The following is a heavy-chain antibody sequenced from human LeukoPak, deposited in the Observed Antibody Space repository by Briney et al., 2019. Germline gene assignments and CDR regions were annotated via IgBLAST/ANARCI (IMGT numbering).Heavy chain of an antibody. CDR3: ATGYDSSGSPFDY. D-gene: IGHD3-22*01. J-gene: IGHJ4*02. V-gene: IGHV1-24*01. CDR1: GYTLTELS. CDR2: FDPEDGET. Sequence: ASVKVSCKVSGYTLTELSMHWVRQAPGNGLEWMGGFDPEDGETIYAQKFQGRVTMTEDTSTDTAYMELSSLRSEDTAVYYCATGYDSSGSPFDYWGQGTLVTVSS.